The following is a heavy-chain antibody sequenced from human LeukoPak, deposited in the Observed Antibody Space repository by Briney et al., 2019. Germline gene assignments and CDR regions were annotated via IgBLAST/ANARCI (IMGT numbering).Heavy chain of an antibody. V-gene: IGHV3-23*01. J-gene: IGHJ4*02. CDR2: ISGSISGSGGST. CDR3: AKEGIAVASFDY. CDR1: GFAFSAYA. Sequence: GASLRLSCAASGFAFSAYAMSWVRQAPGKGLEWVSAISGSISGSGGSTYYADSVKGRFTISRDKSKNTLFLQLNSLRAEDTAVYYCAKEGIAVASFDYWGQGTLVTVSS. D-gene: IGHD6-19*01.